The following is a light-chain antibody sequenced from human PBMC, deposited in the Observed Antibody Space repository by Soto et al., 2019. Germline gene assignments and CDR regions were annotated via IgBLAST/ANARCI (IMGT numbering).Light chain of an antibody. Sequence: EILWTQSPGTLSLSPGEGATLSCRASQSVNSNYLGWYQQRPGQAPRLLIYGASSRATGIPDRFGGSGSGTDFILTISRLEPEDFAVYYCQYYGNSPLFGQGTRVEIK. V-gene: IGKV3-20*01. CDR2: GAS. CDR1: QSVNSNY. J-gene: IGKJ5*01. CDR3: QYYGNSPL.